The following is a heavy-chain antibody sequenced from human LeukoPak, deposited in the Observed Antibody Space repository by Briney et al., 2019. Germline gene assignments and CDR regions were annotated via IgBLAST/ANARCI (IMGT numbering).Heavy chain of an antibody. D-gene: IGHD4-17*01. CDR3: TRLLNNDNAGDPDTFDI. Sequence: SETLSLTCSVSGDSISRHYWSWLRQPPGKGLEWIGYISYSGSTRYNPSFQSRVTISMEMSKTHFSLKLTSVTAADTAVYYCTRLLNNDNAGDPDTFDIWGPGTMATVSS. CDR2: ISYSGST. CDR1: GDSISRHY. V-gene: IGHV4-59*08. J-gene: IGHJ3*02.